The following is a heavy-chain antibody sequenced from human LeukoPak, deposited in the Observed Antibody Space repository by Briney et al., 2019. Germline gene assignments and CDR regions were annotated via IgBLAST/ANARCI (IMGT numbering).Heavy chain of an antibody. J-gene: IGHJ5*02. D-gene: IGHD2/OR15-2a*01. CDR2: IQYDGSAI. Sequence: GGSLRLSCAASGFAFSTLGMRWVRQAPGMGLEWVAFIQYDGSAIYYGDSVKGRFTISRDNSKNTLYWQMNSLRPEDTAIYYGANVCHSTCYRSSDACGKGTMVTASS. CDR3: ANVCHSTCYRSSDA. V-gene: IGHV3-30*02. CDR1: GFAFSTLG.